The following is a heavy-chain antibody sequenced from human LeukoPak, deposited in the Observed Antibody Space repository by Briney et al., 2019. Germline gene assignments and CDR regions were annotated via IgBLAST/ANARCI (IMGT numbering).Heavy chain of an antibody. CDR2: ISYDGSNK. CDR1: GFTFSSYA. J-gene: IGHJ4*02. CDR3: ARVWTYYHDSSGYEDPDY. Sequence: GGSLRLSCAASGFTFSSYAMHWVRQAPGKGLEWVAVISYDGSNKYYADSVKGRFTISRDNSNNTLYLQMNSLRAEDTAVYYCARVWTYYHDSSGYEDPDYWGQGTLVTVSS. V-gene: IGHV3-30-3*01. D-gene: IGHD3-22*01.